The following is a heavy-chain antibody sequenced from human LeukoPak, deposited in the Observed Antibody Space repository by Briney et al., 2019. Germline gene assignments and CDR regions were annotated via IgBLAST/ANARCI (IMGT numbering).Heavy chain of an antibody. CDR3: ARGERSGSFDY. D-gene: IGHD1-26*01. CDR2: INPGGGST. V-gene: IGHV1-46*01. CDR1: GYTFINYY. J-gene: IGHJ4*02. Sequence: GASVKVSCKASGYTFINYYMHWVRQAPGQGLEWMGIINPGGGSTSYAQKFQGRVTMTSDTSTRTVYMDLSSLRSEDTAVYYCARGERSGSFDYWGQGTLVTVSS.